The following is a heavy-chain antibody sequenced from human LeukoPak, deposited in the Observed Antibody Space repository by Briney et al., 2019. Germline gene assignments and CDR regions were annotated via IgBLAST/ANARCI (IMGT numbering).Heavy chain of an antibody. CDR3: ARGLGGSGSYFLTFNY. D-gene: IGHD1-26*01. Sequence: ASVKVSCKGSGYTFTSYSINWVRQAPGQGLEWMGWISAYNGNTKYAQKVQGRVTMTTDTSTSTAYMELRSLRSDDTAVYYRARGLGGSGSYFLTFNYWGQGTLVTVSS. V-gene: IGHV1-18*01. CDR1: GYTFTSYS. J-gene: IGHJ4*02. CDR2: ISAYNGNT.